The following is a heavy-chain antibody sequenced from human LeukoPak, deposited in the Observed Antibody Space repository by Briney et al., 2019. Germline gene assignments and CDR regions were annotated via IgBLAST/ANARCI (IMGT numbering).Heavy chain of an antibody. V-gene: IGHV1-2*02. CDR2: INPNSGGI. CDR3: ARDGTTGTTGDAFHI. D-gene: IGHD1-1*01. Sequence: VRXXXXXXXXWMXWINPNSGGINFAQKFQGRVTLTRDTSINIAYMELSRLRSDDTAVYYCARDGTTGTTGDAFHIWGQGTMVTVSS. J-gene: IGHJ3*02.